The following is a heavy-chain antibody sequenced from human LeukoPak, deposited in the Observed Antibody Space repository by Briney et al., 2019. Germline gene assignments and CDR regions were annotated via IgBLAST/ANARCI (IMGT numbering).Heavy chain of an antibody. CDR3: ASLAGGYFFDH. D-gene: IGHD1-26*01. J-gene: IGHJ4*02. CDR2: ISSSGSTI. V-gene: IGHV3-48*03. CDR1: GFTFSSYE. Sequence: GGSLRLSCAASGFTFSSYEMNWVRQAPGKGLEWVSYISSSGSTIYYADSVKGRFTISRDNAKNSLYLQINSARVEDTAVYYCASLAGGYFFDHWGQGTLVTVSS.